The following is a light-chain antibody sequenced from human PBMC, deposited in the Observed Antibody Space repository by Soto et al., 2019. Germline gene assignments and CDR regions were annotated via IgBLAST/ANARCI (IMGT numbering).Light chain of an antibody. Sequence: EVVLTQSPGTLSLSPGERATLSCRASQSVSSTYLAWYRQTPGQAPRLLIYGASSRAAGIPDRFSGSGSGTDFTLTISRLEPEDFVVYHCQQYGDLPPTFGQGTKVDIK. V-gene: IGKV3-20*01. CDR3: QQYGDLPPT. CDR2: GAS. CDR1: QSVSSTY. J-gene: IGKJ1*01.